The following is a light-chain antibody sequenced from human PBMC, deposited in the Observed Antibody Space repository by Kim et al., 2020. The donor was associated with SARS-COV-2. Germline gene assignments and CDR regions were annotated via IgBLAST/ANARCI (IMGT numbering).Light chain of an antibody. Sequence: GQTVTISCPGTSSDVGGYKFVSCCQQHPGKAPQLIIYDVTKRPSGVPDRFSGAKSGNTASLVISGLQAEDEADYYCCSYTGYYNYVFGSGTKVTVL. CDR1: SSDVGGYKF. CDR2: DVT. J-gene: IGLJ1*01. V-gene: IGLV2-11*01. CDR3: CSYTGYYNYV.